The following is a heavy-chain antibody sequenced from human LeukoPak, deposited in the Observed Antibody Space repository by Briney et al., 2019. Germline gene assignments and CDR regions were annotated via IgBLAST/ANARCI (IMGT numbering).Heavy chain of an antibody. V-gene: IGHV3-30*04. CDR3: NAGPDQPDDY. Sequence: GGSLRLSCAASGFTFSSYAMHWVRQAPGKGLEWVAVISYDGSNKYYADSVKGRFTISRDNSKNTLYLQMNSLRAEDTAVYYCNAGPDQPDDYWGQGTLVTASS. CDR2: ISYDGSNK. D-gene: IGHD6-13*01. J-gene: IGHJ4*02. CDR1: GFTFSSYA.